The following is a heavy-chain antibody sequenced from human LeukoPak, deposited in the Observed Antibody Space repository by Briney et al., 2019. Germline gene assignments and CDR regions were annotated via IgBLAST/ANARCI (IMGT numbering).Heavy chain of an antibody. CDR1: GFTFSSHW. Sequence: GGSLRLSCAASGFTFSSHWMHWVRQAPGKGLVWVSRINGDGSSTNYADSVKDRFTIARDNAENTLYLQMNSLRAEDTAVYYCIYSGNYPFDYWGQGTLVTVSS. J-gene: IGHJ4*02. V-gene: IGHV3-74*01. CDR3: IYSGNYPFDY. CDR2: INGDGSST. D-gene: IGHD1-26*01.